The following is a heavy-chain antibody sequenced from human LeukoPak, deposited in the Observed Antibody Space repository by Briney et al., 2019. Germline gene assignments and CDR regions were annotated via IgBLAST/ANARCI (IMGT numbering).Heavy chain of an antibody. Sequence: ASVKVSCKASGYTFTSYGISWVRQAPGQGLEWMGWINPNSGGTNYAQKFQGRVTMTRDTSISTAYMELSRLRSDDTAVYYCARARSQDIVVVYDPDYWGQGTLVTVSS. V-gene: IGHV1-2*02. D-gene: IGHD2-2*01. CDR1: GYTFTSYG. J-gene: IGHJ4*02. CDR3: ARARSQDIVVVYDPDY. CDR2: INPNSGGT.